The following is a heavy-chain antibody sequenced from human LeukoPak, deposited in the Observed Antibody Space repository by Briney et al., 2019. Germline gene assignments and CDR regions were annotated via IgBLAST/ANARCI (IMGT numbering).Heavy chain of an antibody. CDR3: ARVSRAKRQNRFYFYYYMDV. CDR1: GFTFSIYA. D-gene: IGHD1-14*01. V-gene: IGHV3-23*01. J-gene: IGHJ6*03. CDR2: ISGSGDTT. Sequence: GGSLRLSCVASGFTFSIYAMSWVRQAPGKGLEWVSTISGSGDTTYYADSVKGRFTISRDKSKNSLYLQMNSLRAEDTAVYYCARVSRAKRQNRFYFYYYMDVWGKGTTVTVSS.